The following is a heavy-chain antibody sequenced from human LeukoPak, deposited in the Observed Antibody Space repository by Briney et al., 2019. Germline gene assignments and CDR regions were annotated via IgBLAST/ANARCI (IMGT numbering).Heavy chain of an antibody. CDR2: ITSSSAYI. D-gene: IGHD7-27*01. V-gene: IGHV3-21*01. J-gene: IGHJ4*02. Sequence: GGSLRLSCAASGFTFSTYSMNWVRQAPGKGLEWVSSITSSSAYIFYADSVKGRFTISRNNAENSLYLQMNSLRAEDTAMYYCASALGTTAYWGQGTLVTVSS. CDR3: ASALGTTAY. CDR1: GFTFSTYS.